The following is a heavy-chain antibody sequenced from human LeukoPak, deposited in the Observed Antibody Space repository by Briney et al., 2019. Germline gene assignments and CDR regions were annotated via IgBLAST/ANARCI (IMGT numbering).Heavy chain of an antibody. V-gene: IGHV7-4-1*02. CDR3: ARLYWYYYDNGPGGSDAFDF. Sequence: ASVKVSCKTSGYTFTNYAMNWVRQAPGQGLEWMGWINTNTGNPTYAQDFTGRFVFSLDTSVSTAYLQISSLKAEDTAVYYCARLYWYYYDNGPGGSDAFDFWGQGTMVAVSS. D-gene: IGHD3-22*01. CDR1: GYTFTNYA. CDR2: INTNTGNP. J-gene: IGHJ3*01.